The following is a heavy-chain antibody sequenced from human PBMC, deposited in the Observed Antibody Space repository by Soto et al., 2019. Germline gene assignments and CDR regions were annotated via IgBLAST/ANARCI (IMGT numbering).Heavy chain of an antibody. V-gene: IGHV3-7*01. CDR1: GFSFSRNG. CDR3: ARDVREYYDFWSGYNWFDP. J-gene: IGHJ5*02. D-gene: IGHD3-3*01. Sequence: GGSLRLSCAASGFSFSRNGMSWVRLASGKGLEWVANIKQDGSEKYYVDSVKGRFTISRDNAKNSLYLQMNSLRAEDTAVYYCARDVREYYDFWSGYNWFDPWGQGTLVTVSS. CDR2: IKQDGSEK.